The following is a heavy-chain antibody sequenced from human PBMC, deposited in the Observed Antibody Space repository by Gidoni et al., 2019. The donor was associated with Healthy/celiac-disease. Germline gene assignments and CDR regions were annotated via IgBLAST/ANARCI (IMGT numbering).Heavy chain of an antibody. V-gene: IGHV4-34*01. Sequence: QVQLQQRGAGLLKPSETLSLTCAVYGGSFSGYYWSWILQPPGKGLGWIGEINHSGSTNYNPSLKSRVTISVDTSKNQFSLKLSSVTAADTAVYYCARDRQLDGYFDYWGQGTLVTVSS. D-gene: IGHD6-6*01. CDR3: ARDRQLDGYFDY. J-gene: IGHJ4*02. CDR1: GGSFSGYY. CDR2: INHSGST.